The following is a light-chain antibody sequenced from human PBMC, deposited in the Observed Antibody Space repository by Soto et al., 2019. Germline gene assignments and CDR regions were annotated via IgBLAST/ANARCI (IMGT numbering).Light chain of an antibody. Sequence: QSALTQPASVSGSPGQSITISCTGTNSDVGSYIYVSWYQHHPGKVPKLLIYEVTNRPSGVSSRFSGSKSGNTASLTISGLQAEDEADYYCSSYSISTSPVVFGGGTKLTVL. CDR1: NSDVGSYIY. V-gene: IGLV2-14*01. CDR2: EVT. CDR3: SSYSISTSPVV. J-gene: IGLJ2*01.